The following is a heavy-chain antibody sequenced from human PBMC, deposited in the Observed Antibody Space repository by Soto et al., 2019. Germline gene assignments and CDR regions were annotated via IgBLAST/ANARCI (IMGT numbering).Heavy chain of an antibody. V-gene: IGHV3-23*01. CDR1: GFTFSTYA. Sequence: DVQLLESGGGLVQPGGSLRLSCAASGFTFSTYAMSWVRRAPGKGLEWVSAITSGGSTYYADSVKGRFTISRDNSKNTLYLQMNSLRAEDTAVYYCAKEIAYCGGDCYGNFDYWGQGTLVTVSS. CDR3: AKEIAYCGGDCYGNFDY. CDR2: ITSGGST. D-gene: IGHD2-21*02. J-gene: IGHJ4*02.